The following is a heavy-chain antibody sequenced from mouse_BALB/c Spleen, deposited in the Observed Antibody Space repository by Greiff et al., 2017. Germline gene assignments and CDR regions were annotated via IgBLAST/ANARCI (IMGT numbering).Heavy chain of an antibody. CDR3: ARGYGNSAWFAY. CDR1: GFTFSSYG. J-gene: IGHJ3*01. D-gene: IGHD2-1*01. V-gene: IGHV5-6-3*01. CDR2: INSNGGST. Sequence: EVKLMESGGGLVQPGGSLKLSCAASGFTFSSYGMSWVRQTPDKRLELVATINSNGGSTYYPDSVKGRFTISRDNAKNTLYLQMSSLKSEDTAMYYCARGYGNSAWFAYWGQGTLVTVSA.